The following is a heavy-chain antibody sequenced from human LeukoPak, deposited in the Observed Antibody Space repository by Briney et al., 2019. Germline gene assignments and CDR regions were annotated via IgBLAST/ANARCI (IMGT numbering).Heavy chain of an antibody. D-gene: IGHD2-8*01. V-gene: IGHV3-53*01. Sequence: PGGSLRLSCAASGFTVSSNYMSWVRQAPGKGQEWVSLIYTDGNTYYSDSVKGRFTISRDNSKNTVYLQMNNLRADDTAVYYCASLAYYYFDYWGQGTLVTVSS. CDR3: ASLAYYYFDY. J-gene: IGHJ4*02. CDR1: GFTVSSNY. CDR2: IYTDGNT.